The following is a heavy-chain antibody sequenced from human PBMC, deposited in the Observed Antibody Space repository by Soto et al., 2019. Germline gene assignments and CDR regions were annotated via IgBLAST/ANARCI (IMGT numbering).Heavy chain of an antibody. D-gene: IGHD3-9*01. Sequence: QVHLVQSGAEVRKPGASVKVSCKVSGYPLTELTMHWVRQAPGKGLEWMGGFDPEDGKTVYAQKFQGRVTMTEDTSTDTAFEERGSLRSVDTAMYYYAAGRTHSRFFDWLQTFDPWGQGSLVTVSS. CDR1: GYPLTELT. V-gene: IGHV1-24*01. J-gene: IGHJ5*02. CDR2: FDPEDGKT. CDR3: AAGRTHSRFFDWLQTFDP.